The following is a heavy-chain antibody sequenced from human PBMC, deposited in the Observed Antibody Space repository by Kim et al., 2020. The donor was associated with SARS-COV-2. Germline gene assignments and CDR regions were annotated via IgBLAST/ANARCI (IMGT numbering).Heavy chain of an antibody. Sequence: GGSLRLSCAASGFTFSSYSMNWVRQAPGKGLEWVSYISSSSSTIYYADSVKGRFTISRDNAKNSLYLQMNSLRDEDTAVYYCARDLTTMVRGVIKFDYWGQGTLVTVSS. CDR1: GFTFSSYS. J-gene: IGHJ4*02. CDR3: ARDLTTMVRGVIKFDY. D-gene: IGHD3-10*01. V-gene: IGHV3-48*02. CDR2: ISSSSSTI.